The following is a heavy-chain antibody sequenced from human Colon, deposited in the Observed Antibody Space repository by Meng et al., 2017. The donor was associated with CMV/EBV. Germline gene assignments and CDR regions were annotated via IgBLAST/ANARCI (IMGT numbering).Heavy chain of an antibody. D-gene: IGHD3-9*01. J-gene: IGHJ4*02. CDR3: GRGRIGVTGPSPGPDY. CDR2: INPKSGGK. Sequence: ASVKVSCKTSGYTFTAYYIHWVRQAPGQGLEWMGWINPKSGGKNFAQKFQGRVAMTTDTSISTAYLEVTSLTSDDTAAYYCGRGRIGVTGPSPGPDYWGQGALVTVSS. CDR1: GYTFTAYY. V-gene: IGHV1-2*02.